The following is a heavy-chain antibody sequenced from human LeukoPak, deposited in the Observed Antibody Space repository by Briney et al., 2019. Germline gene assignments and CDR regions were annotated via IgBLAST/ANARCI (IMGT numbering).Heavy chain of an antibody. CDR1: GLTFSNSW. D-gene: IGHD3-10*01. Sequence: GGSLRLSCAASGLTFSNSWMCWVRQAPGKGLEWVAKIKEDGSEKYYVNSVKGRFTISRDNAKNSLYLQMNSLRAEDTAVYYCARGGGSGSYYKRELDYWGQGTLVTVSS. CDR3: ARGGGSGSYYKRELDY. J-gene: IGHJ4*02. CDR2: IKEDGSEK. V-gene: IGHV3-7*01.